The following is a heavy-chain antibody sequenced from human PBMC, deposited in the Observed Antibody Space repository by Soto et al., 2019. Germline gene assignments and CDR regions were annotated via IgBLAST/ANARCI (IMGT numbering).Heavy chain of an antibody. D-gene: IGHD4-17*01. CDR1: GGSISSGGYY. J-gene: IGHJ3*02. CDR3: ARGSNYGDYAYAFDM. V-gene: IGHV4-39*07. CDR2: INHSGST. Sequence: PSETLSLTCTVSGGSISSGGYYWSWIRQPPGKGLEWIGEINHSGSTNYNSFLKSRVTISVDTSKNQFSLKLSSVTAADTAVYYCARGSNYGDYAYAFDMWGQGTMVTVSS.